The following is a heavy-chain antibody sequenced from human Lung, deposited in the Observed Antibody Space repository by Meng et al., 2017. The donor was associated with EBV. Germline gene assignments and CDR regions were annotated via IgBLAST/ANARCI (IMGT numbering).Heavy chain of an antibody. CDR2: IYYSGST. CDR1: GRSVSISSHY. CDR3: ARGGDTGKFSC. J-gene: IGHJ4*02. V-gene: IGHV4-31*03. D-gene: IGHD5-18*01. Sequence: QVPLQEAGPGLVKPSQTLSLTCTVSGRSVSISSHYWSWIRQHPGKGLEWIGYIYYSGSTNYNPSLKSRVSISVDTSNNQFSLKMASVAASDTAVYYCARGGDTGKFSCWGQGTLVTVSS.